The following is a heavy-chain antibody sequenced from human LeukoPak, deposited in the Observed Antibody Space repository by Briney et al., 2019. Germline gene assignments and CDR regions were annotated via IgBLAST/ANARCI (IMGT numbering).Heavy chain of an antibody. D-gene: IGHD1-7*01. CDR3: ARGWNYNGPYYFDY. CDR1: GFTFSDYY. Sequence: GGSLRLSCAASGFTFSDYYMSWIRQAPGKGLEWVSYISSSGSTIYYADSVKGRFTISRDNSKNTLYLQMNSLRAEDTAVYYCARGWNYNGPYYFDYWGQGTLVTVSS. V-gene: IGHV3-11*04. CDR2: ISSSGSTI. J-gene: IGHJ4*02.